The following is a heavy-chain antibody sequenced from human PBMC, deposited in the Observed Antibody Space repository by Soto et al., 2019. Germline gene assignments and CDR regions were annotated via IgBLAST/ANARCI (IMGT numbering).Heavy chain of an antibody. CDR3: ATALRFVDYLLKR. J-gene: IGHJ4*02. Sequence: QVQLVQSGAEVKKPGASVKLSCKASGYTLTTYPLHWVRQAPGQSLEWMGYITGANGDTKYSQRFHDRVTITTDTSANTAYLELNSLTSEDTAVYYCATALRFVDYLLKRWGQVTLVTVSS. CDR1: GYTLTTYP. D-gene: IGHD3-16*01. CDR2: ITGANGDT. V-gene: IGHV1-3*01.